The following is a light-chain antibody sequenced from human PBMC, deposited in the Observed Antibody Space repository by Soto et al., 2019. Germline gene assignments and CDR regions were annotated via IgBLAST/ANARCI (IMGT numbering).Light chain of an antibody. CDR1: QSVSSSY. V-gene: IGKV3D-20*02. CDR2: GAS. CDR3: QQRNSWPWT. J-gene: IGKJ1*01. Sequence: EIVLTQSPGTLSLSPGERATLSCRASQSVSSSYLAWYQQKPGQAPRLLIYGASSRATGIPDRFSGSGSGTDFTLSISSLEPEEFAVYFCQQRNSWPWTFGQGTKVDI.